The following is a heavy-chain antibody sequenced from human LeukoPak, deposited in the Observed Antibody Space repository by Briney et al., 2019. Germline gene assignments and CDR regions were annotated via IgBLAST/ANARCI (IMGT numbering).Heavy chain of an antibody. J-gene: IGHJ4*02. Sequence: ASVKVSCKASGYTFTGYYMHWVRQAPGQGLEWMGWINPNSGGTNYAQKFQGRVTMTRDTSISTAYMELSRLRSDDTAVYYCAREGTISFGGPGDYWGQGTLVTVSS. CDR2: INPNSGGT. V-gene: IGHV1-2*02. CDR3: AREGTISFGGPGDY. D-gene: IGHD2-15*01. CDR1: GYTFTGYY.